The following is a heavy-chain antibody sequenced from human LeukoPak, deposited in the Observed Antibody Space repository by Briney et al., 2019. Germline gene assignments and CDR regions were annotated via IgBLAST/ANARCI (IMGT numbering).Heavy chain of an antibody. CDR2: IYYSGST. V-gene: IGHV4-59*01. CDR1: GGSISSYY. Sequence: PSETLSLTCTVSGGSISSYYWSWIRQPPGKGLEWIGYIYYSGSTNYNPSLKSRVTISVDTSKNQFSLKLSSVTAADTAVYYCARDARGHYYGSGSYRQTNWFDPWGQGTLVTVSS. J-gene: IGHJ5*02. CDR3: ARDARGHYYGSGSYRQTNWFDP. D-gene: IGHD3-10*01.